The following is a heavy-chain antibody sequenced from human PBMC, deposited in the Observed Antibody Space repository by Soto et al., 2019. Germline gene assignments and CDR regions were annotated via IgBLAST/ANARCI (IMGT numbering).Heavy chain of an antibody. D-gene: IGHD6-19*01. V-gene: IGHV3-30*18. CDR2: ISYDGRDK. CDR3: AKDRTPVADYYFDY. J-gene: IGHJ4*02. CDR1: GFTFSNYA. Sequence: PWWSLRLSCAASGFTFSNYAMHWWRQGPGKALEWVAVISYDGRDKKHADSVNGRFTVSRDNSKNTLYLEMSSLRAEDTAIYYCAKDRTPVADYYFDYWGQGTLVTVSS.